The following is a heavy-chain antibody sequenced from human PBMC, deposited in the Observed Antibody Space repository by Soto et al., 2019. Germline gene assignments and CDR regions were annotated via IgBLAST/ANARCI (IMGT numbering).Heavy chain of an antibody. Sequence: GGSLRLSCAASGLTFSSYGMHWVRQAPGKGLEWVAHISYDGSNEHYVDSVKGRFTISGDNSKNTLYLQMTSLRAEDTAVYYCAKDSYYHDSSGYYIFDYWGQGTLVTVSS. CDR3: AKDSYYHDSSGYYIFDY. V-gene: IGHV3-30*18. D-gene: IGHD3-22*01. CDR2: ISYDGSNE. CDR1: GLTFSSYG. J-gene: IGHJ4*02.